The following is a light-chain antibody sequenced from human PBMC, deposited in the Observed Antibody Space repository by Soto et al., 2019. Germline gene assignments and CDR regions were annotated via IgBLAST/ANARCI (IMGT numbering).Light chain of an antibody. V-gene: IGKV3-15*01. Sequence: EIVMTQSPATLSVSPEERATLSCRASQSVSNDLAWYQQKPGKAPRVLVYGASTTATGVPGRFSGSGSGTEFTLTISSLQSEDFAVYYCQQYNNWYSFGQGTKLEIK. J-gene: IGKJ2*03. CDR2: GAS. CDR1: QSVSND. CDR3: QQYNNWYS.